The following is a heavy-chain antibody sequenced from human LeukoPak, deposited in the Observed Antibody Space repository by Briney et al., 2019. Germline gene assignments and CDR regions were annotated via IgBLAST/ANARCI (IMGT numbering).Heavy chain of an antibody. CDR3: ASMGITMVRGAILPFDAFDI. CDR2: FYPGDSDT. CDR1: VCSFISYW. J-gene: IGHJ3*02. D-gene: IGHD3-10*01. Sequence: GESLKISCKGSVCSFISYWIGWVRQMPGKGLEWMGIFYPGDSDTRYSPSFQGQVTISADKSISTAYLQWSSLKASDTAMYYCASMGITMVRGAILPFDAFDIWGQGTMVTVSS. V-gene: IGHV5-51*01.